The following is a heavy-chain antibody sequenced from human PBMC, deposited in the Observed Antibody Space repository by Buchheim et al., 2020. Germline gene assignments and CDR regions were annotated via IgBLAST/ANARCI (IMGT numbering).Heavy chain of an antibody. D-gene: IGHD3-10*01. Sequence: EVQLVESGGGLVQPGGSLRLSCAASGFTFSSYWMHWVRQAPGKGLVWVSRINSDGSSTSYADSVKGRFTISRDNAKNTLYLQMNSLRAEDTAVYYCARTAYYYGSGSYWGYYYGMDVWGQGTT. CDR3: ARTAYYYGSGSYWGYYYGMDV. V-gene: IGHV3-74*01. J-gene: IGHJ6*02. CDR1: GFTFSSYW. CDR2: INSDGSST.